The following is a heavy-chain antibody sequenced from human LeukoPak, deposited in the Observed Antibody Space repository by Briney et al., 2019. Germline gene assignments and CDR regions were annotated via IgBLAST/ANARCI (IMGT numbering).Heavy chain of an antibody. J-gene: IGHJ5*02. CDR1: GDSISSYY. V-gene: IGHV4-59*12. CDR3: ARSVSAYAGRGWFDP. D-gene: IGHD5-12*01. Sequence: PSETLSLTCTVSGDSISSYYWSWIRQPPGKGLEWIGYINYSGSTNYNPSLKSRVTISVDTSKNQFSLNLTSVTAADTAVFYCARSVSAYAGRGWFDPWAREPWSPSPQ. CDR2: INYSGST.